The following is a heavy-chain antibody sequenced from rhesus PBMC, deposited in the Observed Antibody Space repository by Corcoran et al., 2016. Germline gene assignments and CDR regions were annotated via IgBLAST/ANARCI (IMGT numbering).Heavy chain of an antibody. CDR1: GGSISSGYYY. V-gene: IGHV4-122*02. CDR3: ARFAGIQLQFGAAGHFDY. J-gene: IGHJ4*01. CDR2: ITYRGST. D-gene: IGHD5-12*01. Sequence: QVQLQESGPGLVTPSETLSLTCAVSGGSISSGYYYLSWIRQPPGKGLEWIGYITYRGSTSYNPALKSRVTISRDTSKNQFSLKLSSVTAADTAVYYCARFAGIQLQFGAAGHFDYWGQGVLVTVSS.